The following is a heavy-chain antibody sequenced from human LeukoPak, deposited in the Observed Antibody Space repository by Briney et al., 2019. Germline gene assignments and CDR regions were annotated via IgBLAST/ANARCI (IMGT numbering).Heavy chain of an antibody. Sequence: GGSLRLSCAASGFTFSSYSMNWVRQAPGKGLEWVSSISSSSSYLYYADSVKGRFTISRDNAKNSLYLQMNSLRAEDTAVYYCARGGYSSSWYLFDYWGQGTLVTVSS. D-gene: IGHD6-13*01. CDR2: ISSSSSYL. J-gene: IGHJ4*02. V-gene: IGHV3-21*01. CDR3: ARGGYSSSWYLFDY. CDR1: GFTFSSYS.